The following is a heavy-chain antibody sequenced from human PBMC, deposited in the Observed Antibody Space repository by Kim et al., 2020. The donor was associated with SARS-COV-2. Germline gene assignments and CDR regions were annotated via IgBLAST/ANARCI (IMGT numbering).Heavy chain of an antibody. CDR1: GFTFSSYS. CDR3: ARDRRGRDGYNWVYYYYGMDV. V-gene: IGHV3-21*01. CDR2: ISSSSSYI. J-gene: IGHJ6*02. Sequence: GGSLRLSCAASGFTFSSYSMNWVRQAPGKGLEWVSSISSSSSYIYYADSVKGRFTISRDNAKNSLYLQMNSLRAEDTAVYYCARDRRGRDGYNWVYYYYGMDVWGQGTTVTVSS. D-gene: IGHD5-12*01.